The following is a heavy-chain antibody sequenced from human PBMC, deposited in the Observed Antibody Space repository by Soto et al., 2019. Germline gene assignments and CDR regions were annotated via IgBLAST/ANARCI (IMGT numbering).Heavy chain of an antibody. J-gene: IGHJ5*02. CDR2: IYYSGST. Sequence: PSETLSLTCTVSGGTIIRYYWSWIRQPPGKGLEWIGYIYYSGSTNYNPSLKSRVTISVDTSKNQFSLKLSSVTAADTAVYYCARVLWGPAGHINWYDLRGRRSL. CDR3: ARVLWGPAGHINWYDL. D-gene: IGHD2-2*01. CDR1: GGTIIRYY. V-gene: IGHV4-59*01.